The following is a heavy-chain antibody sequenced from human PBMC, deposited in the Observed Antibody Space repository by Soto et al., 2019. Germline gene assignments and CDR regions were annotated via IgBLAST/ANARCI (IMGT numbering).Heavy chain of an antibody. J-gene: IGHJ6*02. Sequence: GGSLILSCASSGFPFSSYSTNWVRQAPVKGLEWVSSISSSSSYIYYADSVKGRFTISRDNAKNSLYLQMNSLRAEDTAVYYCAREAINYDFWSGFPTDSYGMDVWGQGT. CDR3: AREAINYDFWSGFPTDSYGMDV. CDR1: GFPFSSYS. D-gene: IGHD3-3*01. CDR2: ISSSSSYI. V-gene: IGHV3-21*01.